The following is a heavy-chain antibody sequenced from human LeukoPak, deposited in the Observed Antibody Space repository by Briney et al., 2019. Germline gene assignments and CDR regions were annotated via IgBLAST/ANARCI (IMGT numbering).Heavy chain of an antibody. D-gene: IGHD6-13*01. J-gene: IGHJ4*02. CDR1: GYSFTSYW. V-gene: IGHV5-51*01. CDR3: ARVSSSWYVTYYFDY. Sequence: GESLKISCKGSGYSFTSYWIGWVRQMPGQGLEWMGIIYPGDSDTRYSPSFQGQVTISADKSISTAYLQWSSLKASDTAMYYCARVSSSWYVTYYFDYWGQGTLVTVSS. CDR2: IYPGDSDT.